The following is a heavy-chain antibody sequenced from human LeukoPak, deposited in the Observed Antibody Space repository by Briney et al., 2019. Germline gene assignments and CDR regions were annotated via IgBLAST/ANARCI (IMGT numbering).Heavy chain of an antibody. CDR3: ARVSSVTLAGFDY. J-gene: IGHJ4*02. Sequence: PSETLSLTCTVSGGSINSYYWNWIRQPPGKGLEWIGYIHSSGTTSYNPSLKSRVTISLDTSKNQFSLKLSSVTAADTALYYCARVSSVTLAGFDYWGQGTLVTVSS. V-gene: IGHV4-59*01. D-gene: IGHD6-19*01. CDR2: IHSSGTT. CDR1: GGSINSYY.